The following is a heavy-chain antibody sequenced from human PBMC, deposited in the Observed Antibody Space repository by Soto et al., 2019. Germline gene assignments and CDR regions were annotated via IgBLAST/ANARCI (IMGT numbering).Heavy chain of an antibody. CDR2: ISAYNGNT. CDR1: RYTFTSHG. CDR3: ARENPPDV. Sequence: ASVKVSCKAARYTFTSHGMSWVREAPGQGLEWMGWISAYNGNTNYAQKLQGRVTMTTDTSTSTAYMELRSLRSDDTAVYYCARENPPDVWGQGTTVTVSS. J-gene: IGHJ6*02. V-gene: IGHV1-18*04.